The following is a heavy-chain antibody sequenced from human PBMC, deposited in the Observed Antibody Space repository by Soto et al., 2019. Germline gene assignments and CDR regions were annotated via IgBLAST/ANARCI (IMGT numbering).Heavy chain of an antibody. V-gene: IGHV1-18*01. J-gene: IGHJ6*03. CDR3: ASLRKGPYGSGDERAAVTGRYYYYYYMDV. CDR1: GYTFTSYG. D-gene: IGHD3-10*01. CDR2: ISAYNGNT. Sequence: ASVKVSCKASGYTFTSYGISWVRQAPGQGLEWMGWISAYNGNTNYAQKLQGRVTMTTDTSTSTAYMELRSLRSDDTAVYYCASLRKGPYGSGDERAAVTGRYYYYYYMDVWGKGTTVTVSS.